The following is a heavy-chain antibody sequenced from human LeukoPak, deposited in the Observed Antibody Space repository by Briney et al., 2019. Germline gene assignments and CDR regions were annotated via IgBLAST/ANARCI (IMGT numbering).Heavy chain of an antibody. Sequence: SQTLSLTFIVPGDSITSSYCSWVRQPPGKGLEYIGYIFYNGDTNYNPSLKSRVTLSLDMSNNQVSLRLTSVTTADTAVYYCVKPARVPHMWGQGTLVTVSS. J-gene: IGHJ4*02. D-gene: IGHD2-2*01. CDR1: GDSITSSY. CDR2: IFYNGDT. V-gene: IGHV4-59*01. CDR3: VKPARVPHM.